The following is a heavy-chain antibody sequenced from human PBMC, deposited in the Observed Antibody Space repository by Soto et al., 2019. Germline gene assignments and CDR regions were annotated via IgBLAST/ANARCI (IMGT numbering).Heavy chain of an antibody. J-gene: IGHJ4*02. V-gene: IGHV3-23*01. Sequence: GGSLRLSCAASGFTFSSYVMSWVRQAPGKGLEWVSTISDSGGSTYYAGSVKGRFTISRDNSKSALYLQMNSLRAEDTAVYYCAKGDWVAATPFHYWGQGTRVTVSS. D-gene: IGHD2-15*01. CDR3: AKGDWVAATPFHY. CDR2: ISDSGGST. CDR1: GFTFSSYV.